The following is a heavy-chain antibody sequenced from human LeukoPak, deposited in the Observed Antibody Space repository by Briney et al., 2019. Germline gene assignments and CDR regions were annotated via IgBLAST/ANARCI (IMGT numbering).Heavy chain of an antibody. Sequence: GGSLRLSCAASGFTFSSYAMSWVRQAPGKGLEWVSGISGSGDNTYYADSVKGRFTISGDESKNTLSLQMNSLRPEDTAVYYCAKNAAGIVLMIYAPLDSWGQGTLVTVSS. CDR3: AKNAAGIVLMIYAPLDS. V-gene: IGHV3-23*01. J-gene: IGHJ4*02. CDR1: GFTFSSYA. CDR2: ISGSGDNT. D-gene: IGHD2-8*01.